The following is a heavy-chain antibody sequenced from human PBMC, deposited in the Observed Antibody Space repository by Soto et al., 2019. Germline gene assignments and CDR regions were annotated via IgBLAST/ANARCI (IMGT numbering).Heavy chain of an antibody. CDR2: INPSGGST. V-gene: IGHV1-46*03. D-gene: IGHD1-20*01. CDR1: GYTFTSYY. J-gene: IGHJ4*02. CDR3: AREGVTAIDY. Sequence: QVQLVQSGAEVKKPGASVKVSCKASGYTFTSYYXXXVXXXXGQGLEWMGIINPSGGSTSYAQKFQGRVTMTRDTSTSTVYMELSSLRSEDTAVYYCAREGVTAIDYWGQGTLVTVSS.